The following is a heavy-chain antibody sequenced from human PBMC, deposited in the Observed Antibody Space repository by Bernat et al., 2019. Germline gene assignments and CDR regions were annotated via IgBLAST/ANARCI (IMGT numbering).Heavy chain of an antibody. CDR2: IDWDDDK. Sequence: QVTLKESGPALVKPTQTLTLTCTFSGFSLRTSGMRVNWIRQPPGKALEWLARIDWDDDKFYSTSLKTRLTISKDTSKNQVVLTMTNVDPVDSATYYCARLGVIPPRRTTDAMDGWGQGTTVTVSS. CDR3: ARLGVIPPRRTTDAMDG. J-gene: IGHJ3*01. D-gene: IGHD6-6*01. CDR1: GFSLRTSGMR. V-gene: IGHV2-70*04.